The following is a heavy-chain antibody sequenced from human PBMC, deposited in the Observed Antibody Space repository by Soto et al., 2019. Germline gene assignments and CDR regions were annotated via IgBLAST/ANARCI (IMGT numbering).Heavy chain of an antibody. D-gene: IGHD6-13*01. CDR2: IIPIFDTT. CDR1: GGTFSTYG. Sequence: QVQLVQSGAEVKKPGYSVKVSCKASGGTFSTYGINWVRQAPGQGLEWMGGIIPIFDTTNYAQKFQGKFTITENESTSTVYMDLSSLTSEDTAVYYCARDEEAAATSGMDVWGQGTTDTVS. J-gene: IGHJ6*02. CDR3: ARDEEAAATSGMDV. V-gene: IGHV1-69*01.